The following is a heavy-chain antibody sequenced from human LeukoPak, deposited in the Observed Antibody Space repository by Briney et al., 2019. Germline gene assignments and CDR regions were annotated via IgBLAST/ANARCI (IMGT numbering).Heavy chain of an antibody. Sequence: EASVKVSCKASGYTFTDYYINWVRQAPGQGLEWMGWINPNSGGTNYAQKFQGRVTMTRDTSISTAYMELSRLRSDDTAVYYCATLCCGSYYMDVWGKGTTVTVSS. J-gene: IGHJ6*03. CDR1: GYTFTDYY. CDR3: ATLCCGSYYMDV. V-gene: IGHV1-2*02. CDR2: INPNSGGT. D-gene: IGHD2-15*01.